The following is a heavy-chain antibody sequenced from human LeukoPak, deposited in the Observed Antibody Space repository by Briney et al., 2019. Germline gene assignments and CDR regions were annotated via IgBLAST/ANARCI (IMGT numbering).Heavy chain of an antibody. CDR1: GFTFSNAW. D-gene: IGHD1-26*01. CDR2: IKSKTDGGTT. Sequence: GGSLRLSCAASGFTFSNAWMSWVRQAPGKGLEWVGHIKSKTDGGTTDYAAPVKGRFTISRDDSKNTLYLQMDSLKTEDTAVYYCTTEAGGDWGQGTLVIVSS. J-gene: IGHJ4*02. CDR3: TTEAGGD. V-gene: IGHV3-15*01.